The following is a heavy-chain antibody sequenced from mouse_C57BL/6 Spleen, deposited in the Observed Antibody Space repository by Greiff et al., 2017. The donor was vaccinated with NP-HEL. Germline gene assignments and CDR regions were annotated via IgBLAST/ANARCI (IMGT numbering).Heavy chain of an antibody. CDR3: ASREAWFAY. Sequence: QVQLKQPGAELVKPGASVKLSCKASGYTFTSYWMHWVKQRPGQGLEWIGMIHPNSGSNNYNEKFKSKATMTVDKASSTAYMQLSSLTSEDSAVYYCASREAWFAYWGQGTLVTVSA. V-gene: IGHV1-64*01. J-gene: IGHJ3*01. CDR2: IHPNSGSN. D-gene: IGHD3-1*01. CDR1: GYTFTSYW.